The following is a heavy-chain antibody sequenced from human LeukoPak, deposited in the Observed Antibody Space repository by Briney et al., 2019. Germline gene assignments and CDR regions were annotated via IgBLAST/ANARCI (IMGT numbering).Heavy chain of an antibody. CDR3: ARLGFGELFPYY. J-gene: IGHJ4*02. V-gene: IGHV5-10-1*01. D-gene: IGHD3-10*01. CDR2: IDPSDSYT. Sequence: GESLRISCKGSGYSFTTYWISWVRQMPGKGLEWMGRIDPSDSYTNYSPSFQGHVTISADKSISTAFLQWSSLEASDTAMYYCARLGFGELFPYYWGQGTLVTVSS. CDR1: GYSFTTYW.